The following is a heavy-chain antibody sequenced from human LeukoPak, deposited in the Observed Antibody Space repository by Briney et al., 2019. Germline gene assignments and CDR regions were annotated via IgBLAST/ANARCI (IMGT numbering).Heavy chain of an antibody. CDR1: GFTFSSYG. D-gene: IGHD4-17*01. V-gene: IGHV3-23*01. CDR3: AKDPPRSTVTTPFNWFDP. CDR2: ISGSGGST. J-gene: IGHJ5*02. Sequence: GGSLRLSCVASGFTFSSYGMSWVRQAPGKGLEWVSAISGSGGSTYYADSVKGRFTISRDNSKNTLYLQMNSLRAEDTAVYYCAKDPPRSTVTTPFNWFDPWGQGTLVTVSS.